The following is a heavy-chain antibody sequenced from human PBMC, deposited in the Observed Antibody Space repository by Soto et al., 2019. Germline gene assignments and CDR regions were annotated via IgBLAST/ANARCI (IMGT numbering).Heavy chain of an antibody. CDR2: IFYSGYT. D-gene: IGHD5-12*01. V-gene: IGHV4-59*01. CDR1: GGSLTSYY. J-gene: IGHJ4*02. CDR3: ARDSVGSGYD. Sequence: QVRLQESGPGLVKPSETLSLTCTVSGGSLTSYYWSWTRQPPGKRLEWIGYIFYSGYTNYSPSLKSRVTISVDTSKNQFSLELRSVTAADTAVYYCARDSVGSGYDWGQGTLVTVSS.